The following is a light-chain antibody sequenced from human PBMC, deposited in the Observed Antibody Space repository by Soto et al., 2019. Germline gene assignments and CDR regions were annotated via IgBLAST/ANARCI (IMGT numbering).Light chain of an antibody. CDR1: SRDVGASDY. CDR3: LSHSGSSNV. CDR2: EVN. Sequence: QSALTQPPSASGSPGQSVAISCTGTSRDVGASDYVSWYQQHSGKAPKLLLYEVNKRPSGVPDRFSGSKSGNTASLTVSAFQADDEADYYCLSHSGSSNVLGTGTKVTVL. V-gene: IGLV2-8*01. J-gene: IGLJ1*01.